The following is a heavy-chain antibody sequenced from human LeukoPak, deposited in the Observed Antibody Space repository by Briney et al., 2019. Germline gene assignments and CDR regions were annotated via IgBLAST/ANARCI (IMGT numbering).Heavy chain of an antibody. D-gene: IGHD3-16*01. V-gene: IGHV5-51*01. CDR1: GYIFTTYW. CDR2: IYPGDSDT. Sequence: GESLQISCQTSGYIFTTYWIGWGRQLPGKGLEWIGIIYPGDSDTRYSPSFQGQVTISADKSSNTAYLQWSSLKASDTAMYYCARPHTLGRITKYYFDYWGQGTLVTVSS. J-gene: IGHJ4*02. CDR3: ARPHTLGRITKYYFDY.